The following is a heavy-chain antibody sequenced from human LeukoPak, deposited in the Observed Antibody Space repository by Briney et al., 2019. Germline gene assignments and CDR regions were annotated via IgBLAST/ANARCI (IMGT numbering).Heavy chain of an antibody. Sequence: GESLRISCKGFGYSFPTYWIGWVAQIPGKALEWLGIIYPGDSDTRYSPSFQGQVTISADKSISTAYLQWSSLKASDTAMYYCARQTISGSYFGSAFDIWGQGTMVTVSS. D-gene: IGHD1-26*01. CDR2: IYPGDSDT. CDR1: GYSFPTYW. J-gene: IGHJ3*02. CDR3: ARQTISGSYFGSAFDI. V-gene: IGHV5-51*01.